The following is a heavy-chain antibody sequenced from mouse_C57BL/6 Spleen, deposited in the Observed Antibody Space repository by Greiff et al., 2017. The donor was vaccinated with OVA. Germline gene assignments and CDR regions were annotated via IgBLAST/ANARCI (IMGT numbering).Heavy chain of an antibody. J-gene: IGHJ2*01. CDR2: ISDGGSYT. Sequence: EVQLVESGGGLVKPGGSLKLSCAASGFTFSSYAMSWVRQTPEKRLEWVATISDGGSYTYYPDNVKGRFTISRDNAKNNLYLQMSHLKSEDTAMYYCARDQMITTRKYDFDYWGQGTTLTVSS. CDR1: GFTFSSYA. D-gene: IGHD2-4*01. V-gene: IGHV5-4*01. CDR3: ARDQMITTRKYDFDY.